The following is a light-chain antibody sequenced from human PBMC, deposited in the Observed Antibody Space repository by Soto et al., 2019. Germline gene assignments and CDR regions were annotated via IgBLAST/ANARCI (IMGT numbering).Light chain of an antibody. CDR2: ETS. CDR1: QSVSSY. J-gene: IGKJ1*01. CDR3: QQRTDWPPT. V-gene: IGKV3-11*01. Sequence: EIVLTQSPATLSLSPGDAATLSCRASQSVSSYVAWYQQRPGQAPRLLISETSNRATDTPARFSGSGSGTEFTLTISSLEREDFAVYYCQQRTDWPPTFGQGTKVEIK.